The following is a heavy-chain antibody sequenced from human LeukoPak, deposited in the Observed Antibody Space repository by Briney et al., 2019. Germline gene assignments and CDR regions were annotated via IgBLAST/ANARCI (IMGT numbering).Heavy chain of an antibody. D-gene: IGHD6-13*01. CDR3: AKGYSSSWYWFDP. CDR1: GGSISSYY. CDR2: IYYSGST. V-gene: IGHV4-59*01. Sequence: PSETLSLTCTVSGGSISSYYWSWIRQPPGKGLEWIGYIYYSGSTNYNPSLKSRVTISVDTSKNQFSLKLSSVTAADTAVYYCAKGYSSSWYWFDPWGQGTLVTVSS. J-gene: IGHJ5*02.